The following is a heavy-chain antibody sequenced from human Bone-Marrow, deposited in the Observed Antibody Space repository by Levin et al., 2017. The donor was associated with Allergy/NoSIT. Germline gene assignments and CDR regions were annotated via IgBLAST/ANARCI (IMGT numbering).Heavy chain of an antibody. Sequence: PGGSLRLSCATSGFTFSKYGMHWVRQSPGKGLEWVAAVWYDGTDKYYIDSVRGRFFISRDNSQNMLYLQMNSLKADDTALYYCARSSGSSFDSWGQGTLVTVSS. CDR3: ARSSGSSFDS. D-gene: IGHD1-26*01. CDR1: GFTFSKYG. J-gene: IGHJ4*02. V-gene: IGHV3-33*01. CDR2: VWYDGTDK.